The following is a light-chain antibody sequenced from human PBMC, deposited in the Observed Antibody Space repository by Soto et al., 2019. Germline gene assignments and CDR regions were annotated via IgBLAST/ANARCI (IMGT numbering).Light chain of an antibody. CDR2: GAP. Sequence: DIVLTQSPGTLSLSPGERATLSCRASQSVSSGYLAWYQQKPGQSPRLLIYGAPSRGTYIPDRFSGSGSGAEFTLTISRLEPEDFAVSYCQRYVTSPYTFGQGTKLEIK. CDR3: QRYVTSPYT. V-gene: IGKV3-20*01. J-gene: IGKJ2*01. CDR1: QSVSSGY.